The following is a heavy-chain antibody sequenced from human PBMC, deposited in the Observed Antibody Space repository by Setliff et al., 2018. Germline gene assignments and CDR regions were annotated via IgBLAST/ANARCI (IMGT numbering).Heavy chain of an antibody. CDR1: GFTVSSNY. J-gene: IGHJ6*03. V-gene: IGHV3-53*05. CDR2: IYSGGST. D-gene: IGHD3-10*01. Sequence: ETLSLSCAVSGFTVSSNYMSWVRQAPGKGLEWVSVIYSGGSTYYTDSVKGRFTISRDNSKNTLYLQMNSLGSEDTAVYYCAGGQPLVRKYYYYMDVWGKGTTVTVSS. CDR3: AGGQPLVRKYYYYMDV.